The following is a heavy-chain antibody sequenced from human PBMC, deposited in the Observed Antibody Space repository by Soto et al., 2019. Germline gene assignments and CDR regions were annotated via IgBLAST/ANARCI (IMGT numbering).Heavy chain of an antibody. CDR1: GGTFSSYA. CDR2: IIPIFGTA. CDR3: ASEWRQGSYYGMDV. Sequence: WASVKVSCKASGGTFSSYAISWVRQAPGQGLEWMGGIIPIFGTANYAQKFQGRVTITADKSTSTAYMELSSLRSEDTAVYYCASEWRQGSYYGMDVWGQGTTVTVSS. V-gene: IGHV1-69*06. J-gene: IGHJ6*02. D-gene: IGHD2-15*01.